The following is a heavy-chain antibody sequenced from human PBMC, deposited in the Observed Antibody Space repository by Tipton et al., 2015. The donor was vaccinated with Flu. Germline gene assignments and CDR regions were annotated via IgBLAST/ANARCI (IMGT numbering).Heavy chain of an antibody. D-gene: IGHD2-15*01. CDR1: GFTFSYYG. V-gene: IGHV3-21*01. J-gene: IGHJ4*02. CDR3: ARVNKVVALDY. Sequence: AASGFTFSYYGMNWVRLAPGKGLEWVSYISSGSSYIYYADSVKGRFTISRDNAKNSLYLQMDSLRAEDTAVYYCARVNKVVALDYWGQGTLVTVSS. CDR2: ISSGSSYI.